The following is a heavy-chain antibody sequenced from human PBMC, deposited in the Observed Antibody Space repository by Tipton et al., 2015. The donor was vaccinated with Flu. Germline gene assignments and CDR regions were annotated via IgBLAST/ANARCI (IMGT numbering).Heavy chain of an antibody. V-gene: IGHV3-30*04. CDR3: ARDRDYFTAGHYYHDVYAV. CDR1: GFTLKTFS. J-gene: IGHJ3*01. D-gene: IGHD2/OR15-2a*01. Sequence: LSLTCVASGFTLKTFSMHWVRQAPGKGLVWVAVVLPNGDRKTYYGDPLKGRFTNSGDSSGNTFYLQMDGLRPEDTAKYFCARDRDYFTAGHYYHDVYAVGAQGTVVTVSS. CDR2: LPNGDRKT.